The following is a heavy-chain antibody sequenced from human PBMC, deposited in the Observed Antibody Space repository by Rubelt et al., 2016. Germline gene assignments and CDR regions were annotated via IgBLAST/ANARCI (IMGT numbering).Heavy chain of an antibody. J-gene: IGHJ4*02. D-gene: IGHD4-17*01. V-gene: IGHV4-34*01. Sequence: QVRLQQWGAGLLKPSETLSLTCAVYGGSFSGYYWSWIRQPPGKGLEWIGEINHSGSTYYNPSLKSRVTISVDTSKNQFSLKLSSVTAADTAVYYCARGRDGDRMGCWGQGTLVTVSS. CDR2: INHSGST. CDR3: ARGRDGDRMGC. CDR1: GGSFSGYY.